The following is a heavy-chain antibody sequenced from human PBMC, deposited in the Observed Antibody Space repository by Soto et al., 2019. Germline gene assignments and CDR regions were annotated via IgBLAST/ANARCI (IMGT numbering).Heavy chain of an antibody. Sequence: GGSLRLSCAASGFTFSSYAMSWVRQAPGKGLEWVSAISGSGGSTYYADSVKGRFTISRDNSKNTLYLQMNSLRAEDTAVYYCAKVGVRLVLIGGYWYFDLWGRGTLVTVSS. CDR1: GFTFSSYA. D-gene: IGHD6-19*01. J-gene: IGHJ2*01. CDR2: ISGSGGST. V-gene: IGHV3-23*01. CDR3: AKVGVRLVLIGGYWYFDL.